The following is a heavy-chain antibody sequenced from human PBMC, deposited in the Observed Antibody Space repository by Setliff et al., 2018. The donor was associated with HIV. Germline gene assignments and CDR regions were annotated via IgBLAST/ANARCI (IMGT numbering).Heavy chain of an antibody. CDR1: GYTFTSYD. D-gene: IGHD3-3*01. CDR2: MNPNSGNT. Sequence: ASVKVSCKASGYTFTSYDINWVRQATGQGLEWMGWMNPNSGNTGYAQKFQGRVTMTRNTSISTAYMELSSLRSEDTAVYYCARGRYNFWSGYGWFDPWGQGTLVTVSS. CDR3: ARGRYNFWSGYGWFDP. V-gene: IGHV1-8*02. J-gene: IGHJ5*02.